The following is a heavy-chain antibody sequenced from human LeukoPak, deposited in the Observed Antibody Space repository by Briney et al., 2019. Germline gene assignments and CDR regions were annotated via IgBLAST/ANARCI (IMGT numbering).Heavy chain of an antibody. Sequence: SETLSLTCTVSGGSISGYYWNWIRQPPGKGLEWIGYIYYSGSTNYNPSLKSRVTISVDTSKNQFSLKLSSVTAADTAVYYCARASGRSSASGSYYLDYWGQGTLVTVSS. D-gene: IGHD3-10*01. J-gene: IGHJ4*02. CDR3: ARASGRSSASGSYYLDY. V-gene: IGHV4-59*01. CDR2: IYYSGST. CDR1: GGSISGYY.